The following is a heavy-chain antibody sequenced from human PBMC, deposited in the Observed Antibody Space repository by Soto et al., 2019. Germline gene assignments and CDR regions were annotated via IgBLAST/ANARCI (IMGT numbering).Heavy chain of an antibody. V-gene: IGHV3-48*01. D-gene: IGHD5-12*01. CDR2: ISSSSSTI. CDR3: ARGYVSSGYELDYYYYYYYMDV. J-gene: IGHJ6*03. CDR1: GFTFSSYS. Sequence: GGSLRLSCAASGFTFSSYSMNWVRQAPGKGLEWVSYISSSSSTIYYADSVKGRFTISRDNAKNSLYLQMNSLRAEDTAVYYCARGYVSSGYELDYYYYYYYMDVWGKGTTVTVSS.